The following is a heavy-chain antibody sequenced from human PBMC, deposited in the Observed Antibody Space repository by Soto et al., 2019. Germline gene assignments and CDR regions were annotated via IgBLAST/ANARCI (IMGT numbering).Heavy chain of an antibody. D-gene: IGHD6-19*01. CDR2: INHSGST. V-gene: IGHV4-34*01. CDR3: AAQDIAVAGIDY. CDR1: GGSFRRYY. Sequence: SETLSLPCAVYGGSFRRYYWSWIRQPPGKGPEWIGEINHSGSTNYNPSLKSRFTISVDTSKNPFSLKLSSVTAADTAVYYCAAQDIAVAGIDYWGQGTLVTVSS. J-gene: IGHJ4*02.